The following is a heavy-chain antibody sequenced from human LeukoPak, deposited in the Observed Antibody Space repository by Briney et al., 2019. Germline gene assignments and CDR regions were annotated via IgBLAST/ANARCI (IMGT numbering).Heavy chain of an antibody. J-gene: IGHJ3*02. CDR3: AKDTRYGSETFGAFDI. CDR2: TSGGGGDT. D-gene: IGHD3-10*01. V-gene: IGHV3-23*01. Sequence: GGSLRLSCAASGFTFSNYAMSWVRQAPGKGLEWASGTSGGGGDTSYADSVKGRFTISRDNSKNTLYLHMNSLRAEDTAVYYCAKDTRYGSETFGAFDIWGQGTMITVSS. CDR1: GFTFSNYA.